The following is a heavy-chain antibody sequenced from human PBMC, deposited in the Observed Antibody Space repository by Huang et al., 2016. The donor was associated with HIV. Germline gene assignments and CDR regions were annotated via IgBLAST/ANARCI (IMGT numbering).Heavy chain of an antibody. CDR3: AIVGGVAAGTFGTFDI. Sequence: EVQLVESGGGLVKHGGSLRLSCEASGFTFISYSMNCVRQARVKGLELVSSMSSISSNIYYADSVKGRFTISRDNAKNSVYLQMNSLRAEDTAVYYCAIVGGVAAGTFGTFDIWGQGTMVTVSS. J-gene: IGHJ3*02. CDR1: GFTFISYS. CDR2: MSSISSNI. D-gene: IGHD6-13*01. V-gene: IGHV3-21*01.